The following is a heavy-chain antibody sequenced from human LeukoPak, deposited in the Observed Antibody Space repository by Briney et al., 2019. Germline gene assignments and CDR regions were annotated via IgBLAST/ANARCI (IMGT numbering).Heavy chain of an antibody. CDR2: INWNGGST. D-gene: IGHD3-22*01. CDR3: ARDVYYYDSSGYHLFDY. Sequence: PGGSLRLSCAASGFTFDDYGMSWVRQAPGKGLEWVSGINWNGGSTGYADSVKGRFTISRDNAKNSLYLQMNSLRAEDTAVYYCARDVYYYDSSGYHLFDYWGQGTLVTVSS. J-gene: IGHJ4*02. V-gene: IGHV3-20*04. CDR1: GFTFDDYG.